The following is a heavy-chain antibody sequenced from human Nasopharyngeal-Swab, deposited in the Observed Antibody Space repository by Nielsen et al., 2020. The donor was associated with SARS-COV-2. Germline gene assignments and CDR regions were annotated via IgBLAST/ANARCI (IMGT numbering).Heavy chain of an antibody. CDR3: ARVYCTNGVCYGLDYYYYYGMDV. V-gene: IGHV7-4-1*02. Sequence: WVRQETGQGLEWMGWINTNTGNPTYAQGFTGRFVFSLDTSVSTAYLQISSLKAEDTAVYYCARVYCTNGVCYGLDYYYYYGMDVWGQGTTVTVSS. D-gene: IGHD2-8*01. CDR2: INTNTGNP. J-gene: IGHJ6*02.